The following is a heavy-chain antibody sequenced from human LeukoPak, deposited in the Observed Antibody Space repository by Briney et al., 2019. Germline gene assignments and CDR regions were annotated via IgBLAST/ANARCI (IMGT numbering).Heavy chain of an antibody. V-gene: IGHV1-69*05. CDR3: ARDWAALTYCGGDCYGGYFDY. Sequence: SVKVSCKASGGTFSSYAISWVQQAPGQGLEWMGRIIPIFGTANYAQKFQGRVTITTDESTRTAYMELSSLRSEDTAVYYCARDWAALTYCGGDCYGGYFDYWGQGTLVTVSS. D-gene: IGHD2-21*02. J-gene: IGHJ4*02. CDR1: GGTFSSYA. CDR2: IIPIFGTA.